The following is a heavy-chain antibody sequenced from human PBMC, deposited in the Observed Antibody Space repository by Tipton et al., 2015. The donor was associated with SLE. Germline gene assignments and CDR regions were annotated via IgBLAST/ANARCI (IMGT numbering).Heavy chain of an antibody. J-gene: IGHJ2*01. V-gene: IGHV4-59*01. D-gene: IGHD1-26*01. CDR2: MYYSGGT. Sequence: TLSLTCNVSGGSIRSYYWSWIRQATGKGLEWIGYMYYSGGTNYNPSLESRVSISLDTSKNQFSLKLSSVGAADTAVYYCARANGIVGGQVPYWYFDLWGRGTLVTVPS. CDR3: ARANGIVGGQVPYWYFDL. CDR1: GGSIRSYY.